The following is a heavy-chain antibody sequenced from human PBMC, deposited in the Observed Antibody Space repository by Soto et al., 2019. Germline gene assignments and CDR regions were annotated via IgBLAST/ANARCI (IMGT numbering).Heavy chain of an antibody. V-gene: IGHV4-39*07. Sequence: SETLSLTCTVSGGSISSSSYCWGWIRQPPGKGLEWIGRIYYSGSTYYNPSLKSRVTISVDTSKNQFSLKLSSVTAADTAVYYCARRVQLYLGLDPWGQGTLVTVSS. CDR2: IYYSGST. CDR3: ARRVQLYLGLDP. J-gene: IGHJ5*02. CDR1: GGSISSSSYC. D-gene: IGHD1-1*01.